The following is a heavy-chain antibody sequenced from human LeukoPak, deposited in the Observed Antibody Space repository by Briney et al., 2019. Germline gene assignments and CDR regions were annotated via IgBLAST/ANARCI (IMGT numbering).Heavy chain of an antibody. CDR1: GGSISRRRVF. Sequence: KPAETLSLTCTVSGGSISRRRVFWGWIRQPPGKGPEWIGSVYYDGVTYYNPSLKSRVTISVETSKNQFSLKLSSVTAADTAVYYCARQRTTRTTPFDYWGQGTLVTVSS. D-gene: IGHD1-1*01. CDR2: VYYDGVT. V-gene: IGHV4-39*01. CDR3: ARQRTTRTTPFDY. J-gene: IGHJ4*02.